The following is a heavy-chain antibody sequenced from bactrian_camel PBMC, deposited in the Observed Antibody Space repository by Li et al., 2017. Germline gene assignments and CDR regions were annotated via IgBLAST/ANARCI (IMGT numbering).Heavy chain of an antibody. CDR3: AAAPLGGVIWGGSWLSADEYNY. J-gene: IGHJ4*01. Sequence: VQLVESGGGSVQTGGSLRLSCVASGDAYSRNFIGWVRQAPGKEREGVSTINTGGGTTYYADSVKGRFTISKDNAKNTLYLQMNSLKPEDTAMYYCAAAPLGGVIWGGSWLSADEYNYWGQGTQVTVS. D-gene: IGHD5*01. CDR1: GDAYSRNF. V-gene: IGHV3S31*01. CDR2: INTGGGTT.